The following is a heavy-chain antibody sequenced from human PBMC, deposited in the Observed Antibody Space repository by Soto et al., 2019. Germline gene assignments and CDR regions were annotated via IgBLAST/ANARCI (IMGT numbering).Heavy chain of an antibody. CDR3: ERVGGVFWSGPNFAY. CDR1: GYTFTSYG. D-gene: IGHD3-3*01. V-gene: IGHV1-18*01. CDR2: ISAYNGNT. J-gene: IGHJ4*02. Sequence: ASVKVSCKASGYTFTSYGISWVRQAPGQGLEWMGWISAYNGNTNYAQKLQGRVTMTTDTSTSTAYMELRSLRSDDTAVYYCERVGGVFWSGPNFAYWGQGTLVTVSS.